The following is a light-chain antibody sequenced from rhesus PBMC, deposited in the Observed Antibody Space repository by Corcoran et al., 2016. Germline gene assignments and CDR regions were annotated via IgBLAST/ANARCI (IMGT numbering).Light chain of an antibody. Sequence: DIQMTQSPSSLSASVGDRGTITCRASANINNYLNWYQQKPGKTPKLLIYKAFTLQSGVPSRFSGSGSGTDSIFPISSLQSDDIATYYFQHGSGSPLTFGRGTKVAIK. J-gene: IGKJ1*01. CDR2: KAF. V-gene: IGKV1-74*01. CDR3: QHGSGSPLT. CDR1: ANINNY.